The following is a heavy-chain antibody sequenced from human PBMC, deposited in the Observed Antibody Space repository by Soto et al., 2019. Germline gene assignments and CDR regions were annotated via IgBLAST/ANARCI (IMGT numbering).Heavy chain of an antibody. D-gene: IGHD3-22*01. CDR1: GYSFTSYW. Sequence: EVQLVQSGAEVKKPGESLRISCKGSGYSFTSYWISWVRQMPGKGLEWMGRIDPSDSYTNYSPSFHGHVTISADKSISTAYLQWSSLKASDTAMYYCASHPGYYDSSGYYTYWGQGTLVTVSS. J-gene: IGHJ4*02. V-gene: IGHV5-10-1*03. CDR3: ASHPGYYDSSGYYTY. CDR2: IDPSDSYT.